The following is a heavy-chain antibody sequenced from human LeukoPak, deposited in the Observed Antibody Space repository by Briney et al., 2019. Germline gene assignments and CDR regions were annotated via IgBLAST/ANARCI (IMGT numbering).Heavy chain of an antibody. J-gene: IGHJ3*02. CDR2: IGTRRTSI. CDR1: GFTFSSYS. V-gene: IGHV3-21*01. D-gene: IGHD2-8*01. Sequence: AGGSLRLSCAASGFTFSSYSMNWVRQTPGKGLEWVSSIGTRRTSIYYADSVKGRFTISRDNAKNALYLQMNSLRAEDTAVYYCARSFCINGVCYQSAFDIWGQGTMVTVSS. CDR3: ARSFCINGVCYQSAFDI.